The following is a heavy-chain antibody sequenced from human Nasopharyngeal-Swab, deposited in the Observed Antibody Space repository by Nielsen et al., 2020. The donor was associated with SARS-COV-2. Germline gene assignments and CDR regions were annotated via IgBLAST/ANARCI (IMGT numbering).Heavy chain of an antibody. J-gene: IGHJ4*02. CDR2: IYYSGST. V-gene: IGHV4-39*07. CDR3: ARGHHYYGSGFQDY. D-gene: IGHD3-10*01. Sequence: SETLSLTCTVSVGSISSSSYYWGWIRQPPGKGLEWIGSIYYSGSTYYNPSLKSRVTISVDTSKNQFSLKLSSVTAADTAVYYCARGHHYYGSGFQDYWGQGTLVTVSS. CDR1: VGSISSSSYY.